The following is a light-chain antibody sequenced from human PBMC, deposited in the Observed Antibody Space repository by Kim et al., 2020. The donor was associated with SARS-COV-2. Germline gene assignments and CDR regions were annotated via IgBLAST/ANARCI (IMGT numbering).Light chain of an antibody. J-gene: IGLJ2*01. Sequence: GQSIAISVTGTSSDLGSFSYVSWFQQHPGKAPKRIIYAVSNRPSGVSNRFSGSKSGNTASLTISTLQTDDEADYYCSSYTNRNTLLFGGGTQLTVL. CDR2: AVS. CDR1: SSDLGSFSY. CDR3: SSYTNRNTLL. V-gene: IGLV2-14*03.